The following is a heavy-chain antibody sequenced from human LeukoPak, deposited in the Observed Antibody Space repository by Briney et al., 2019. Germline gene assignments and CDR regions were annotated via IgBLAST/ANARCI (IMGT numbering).Heavy chain of an antibody. J-gene: IGHJ4*02. V-gene: IGHV4-38-2*02. Sequence: SETLSLTCSVSGYAISSGYFWGWIRQPPGKGLEWIGTIYHSGSTYYNPSLKSRVTISVDTSKNQFSLKLSSVTAADTAVYYCASRKPVSGNVDYWGQGTLVTVSS. CDR1: GYAISSGYF. D-gene: IGHD6-19*01. CDR2: IYHSGST. CDR3: ASRKPVSGNVDY.